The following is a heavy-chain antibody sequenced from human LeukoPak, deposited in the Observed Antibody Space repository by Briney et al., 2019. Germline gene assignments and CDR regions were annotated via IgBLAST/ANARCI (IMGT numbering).Heavy chain of an antibody. J-gene: IGHJ5*02. CDR1: GFTFSSYW. CDR3: AREATTRVVRANNWFDP. Sequence: GGSLRLSCAASGFTFSSYWMSWVRQAPGKGLEWVAFIRSDGSKKHYADSVKGRFTISRDTSKKTLCLQMNNLRAEDTAVYYCAREATTRVVRANNWFDPWGQGTLVTVSS. CDR2: IRSDGSKK. D-gene: IGHD4-23*01. V-gene: IGHV3-30*02.